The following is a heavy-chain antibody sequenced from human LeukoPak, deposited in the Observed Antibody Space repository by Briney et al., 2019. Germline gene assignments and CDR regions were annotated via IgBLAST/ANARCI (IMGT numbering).Heavy chain of an antibody. CDR2: IYYSGST. D-gene: IGHD3-3*01. V-gene: IGHV4-59*01. Sequence: PSETLSLTCTVSGGSISSYYWSWIRQPPGKGLEWIGYIYYSGSTNYNPSLKSRVTISVDTSKNQFSLKLSSVTAADTAVYYCARGGLFLWSGYSPSHGDPNWFDPWGQGTLVTVSS. J-gene: IGHJ5*02. CDR1: GGSISSYY. CDR3: ARGGLFLWSGYSPSHGDPNWFDP.